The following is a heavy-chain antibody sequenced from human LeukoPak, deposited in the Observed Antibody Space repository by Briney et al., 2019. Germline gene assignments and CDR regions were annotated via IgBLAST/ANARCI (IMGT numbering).Heavy chain of an antibody. CDR3: ARRGFYDTSGYLFDH. Sequence: PGGSLRLSCAASGFTFSSYEMNWVRQAPGKGLEWVSYISTSGSPIYYGNSVKGRFTISRDNAENSLYLQMNSLRAEDTALYYCARRGFYDTSGYLFDHWGQGTLVTVSS. V-gene: IGHV3-48*03. J-gene: IGHJ4*02. CDR2: ISTSGSPI. D-gene: IGHD3-22*01. CDR1: GFTFSSYE.